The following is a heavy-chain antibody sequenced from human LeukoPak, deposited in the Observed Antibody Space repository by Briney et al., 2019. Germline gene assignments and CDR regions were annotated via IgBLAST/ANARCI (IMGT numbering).Heavy chain of an antibody. D-gene: IGHD2-2*01. CDR2: ISGSGGST. CDR1: GFTFSSYS. Sequence: GGSLRLSCAASGFTFSSYSMNWVRQPPGKGLEWVSGISGSGGSTYYADSVKGRFTISRDNSKNTLYLQRNSLRAEDTAVYYCAKRVVVVPAGGFDYWGEGTLVAVSS. CDR3: AKRVVVVPAGGFDY. V-gene: IGHV3-23*01. J-gene: IGHJ4*02.